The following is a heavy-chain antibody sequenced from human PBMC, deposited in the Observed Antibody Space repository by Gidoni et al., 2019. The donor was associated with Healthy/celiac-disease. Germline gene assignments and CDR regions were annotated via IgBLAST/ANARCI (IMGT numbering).Heavy chain of an antibody. D-gene: IGHD3-22*01. V-gene: IGHV3-30*01. CDR3: AREYYYDSSGPAYYGMDV. Sequence: KGRFTISRDNSKNTLYLQMNSLRAEDTAVYYCAREYYYDSSGPAYYGMDVWGQGTTVTVSS. J-gene: IGHJ6*02.